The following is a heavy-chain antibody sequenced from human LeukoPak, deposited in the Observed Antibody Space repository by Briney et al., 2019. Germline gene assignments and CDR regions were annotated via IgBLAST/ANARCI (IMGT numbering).Heavy chain of an antibody. CDR1: GFTFSSYW. D-gene: IGHD3-22*01. J-gene: IGHJ4*02. CDR2: INSDGGST. Sequence: GGSLRLSCAASGFTFSSYWMHWVRQAPGKGLVWVSRINSDGGSTSYADSVKGRFTISRDNAKNTLYLQMNSLRAEDTAVYYCARYYYDSSDLDYWGQGALVTVSS. V-gene: IGHV3-74*01. CDR3: ARYYYDSSDLDY.